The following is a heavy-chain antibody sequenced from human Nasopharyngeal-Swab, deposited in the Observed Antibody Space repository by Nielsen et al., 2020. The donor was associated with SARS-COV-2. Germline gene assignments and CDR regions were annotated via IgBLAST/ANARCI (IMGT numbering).Heavy chain of an antibody. Sequence: WIRQSPSRGLEWLGRTYYRSKWYNDYAVSVKSRITINPDTSKNQFSLKLSSVTAADTAVYYCARGQAYYYGSGSRYYYYYMDVWGKGTTVTVSS. D-gene: IGHD3-10*01. CDR2: TYYRSKWYN. CDR3: ARGQAYYYGSGSRYYYYYMDV. V-gene: IGHV6-1*01. J-gene: IGHJ6*03.